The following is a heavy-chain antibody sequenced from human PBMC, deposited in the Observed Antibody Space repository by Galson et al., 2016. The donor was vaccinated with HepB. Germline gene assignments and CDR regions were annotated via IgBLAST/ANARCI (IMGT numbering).Heavy chain of an antibody. CDR2: IYHSGST. CDR1: SGSISSSTYY. Sequence: TLSLTCVVSSGSISSSTYYWGWIRQPPGKGLEWIGYIYHSGSTYYNPSLKSRVTISVDTSKNQFSLKLSSVTAADTAVYFCARDRSSGSGSFGYWGQGTLVTVSS. CDR3: ARDRSSGSGSFGY. D-gene: IGHD3-10*01. V-gene: IGHV4-31*11. J-gene: IGHJ4*02.